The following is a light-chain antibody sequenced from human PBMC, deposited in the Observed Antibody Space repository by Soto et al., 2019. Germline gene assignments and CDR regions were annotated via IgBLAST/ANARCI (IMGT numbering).Light chain of an antibody. V-gene: IGLV2-14*03. Sequence: SVLTQPASVSGSPGQSITISCTGTSSDVGAYNYVSWYQHHPGKAPKLMIYAVSDRPSGVSNRFSGSKSGNTASLTISGLQAEDEADYYCSSYASTYTVLFGGGTKLTVL. CDR3: SSYASTYTVL. J-gene: IGLJ2*01. CDR2: AVS. CDR1: SSDVGAYNY.